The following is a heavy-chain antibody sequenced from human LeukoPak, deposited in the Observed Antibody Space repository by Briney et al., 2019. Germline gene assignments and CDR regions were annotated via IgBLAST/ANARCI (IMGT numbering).Heavy chain of an antibody. Sequence: GASVKVSCKASGYTFTGYYMHSVRQAPGRGLEWMGWINPNSGGTNYAQKFQGRVTMTRDTSISTAYMELSRLRSDDTAVYYCAREGLRWDPRLRAFDIWGQGTMVTVSS. CDR2: INPNSGGT. V-gene: IGHV1-2*02. CDR1: GYTFTGYY. J-gene: IGHJ3*02. D-gene: IGHD4-23*01. CDR3: AREGLRWDPRLRAFDI.